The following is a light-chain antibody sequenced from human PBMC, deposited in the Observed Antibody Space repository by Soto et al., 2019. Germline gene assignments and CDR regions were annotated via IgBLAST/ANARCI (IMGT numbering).Light chain of an antibody. V-gene: IGKV1-13*02. Sequence: IQLTQSPSSLSASVGDRVTITCRAGQDIGSALAWYQQRPGKATKLLLYDASNLEAGVPSRLSGSGSGTDFTLTITSLRPEDFATYYGQQFNGFPLTFGGGTKVQIK. CDR3: QQFNGFPLT. CDR1: QDIGSA. J-gene: IGKJ4*01. CDR2: DAS.